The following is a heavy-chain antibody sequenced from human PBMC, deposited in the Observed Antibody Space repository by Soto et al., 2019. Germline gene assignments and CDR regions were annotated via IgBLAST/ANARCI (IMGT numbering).Heavy chain of an antibody. Sequence: PSEPLSLTCTVSGGSTSSSSYYWGWIRQPPGKGLQWIGSIYYSGSTSYTPSPKSRGPISVHTSKNQFSLKLSSVTAADTATYFCSTYSYYDHSSGYHDSWGQGTLVT. D-gene: IGHD3-16*01. CDR3: STYSYYDHSSGYHDS. CDR1: GGSTSSSSYY. CDR2: IYYSGST. J-gene: IGHJ4*02. V-gene: IGHV4-39*01.